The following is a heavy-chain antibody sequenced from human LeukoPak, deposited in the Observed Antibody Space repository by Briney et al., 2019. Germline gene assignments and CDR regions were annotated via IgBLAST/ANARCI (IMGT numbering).Heavy chain of an antibody. D-gene: IGHD3-10*01. CDR2: ISYSGSNI. CDR3: ARDRYYGSGIYDF. V-gene: IGHV3-48*03. Sequence: SLRLSCAASGFTFSSYEMNWVRQAPGKGLEWVSYISYSGSNIYYADSVKGRFTIPRDNAKNCLYLQMNSLRVEDTAVYYCARDRYYGSGIYDFWGQGTLVTVPS. CDR1: GFTFSSYE. J-gene: IGHJ4*02.